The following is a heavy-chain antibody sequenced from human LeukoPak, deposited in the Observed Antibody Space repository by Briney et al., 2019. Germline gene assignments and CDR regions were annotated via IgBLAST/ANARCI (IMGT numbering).Heavy chain of an antibody. Sequence: ASVKVSCKASGYTFTSYGISWVRQAPGQGLEWMGWISAYNGNTNYAQRLQGRVTMTTDTSTSTAYMELRSLRSDDMAVYYCARDYCSSTSCYYGVGPYYYYGMDVWGQGTTVTVSS. J-gene: IGHJ6*02. D-gene: IGHD2-2*01. CDR3: ARDYCSSTSCYYGVGPYYYYGMDV. CDR1: GYTFTSYG. V-gene: IGHV1-18*03. CDR2: ISAYNGNT.